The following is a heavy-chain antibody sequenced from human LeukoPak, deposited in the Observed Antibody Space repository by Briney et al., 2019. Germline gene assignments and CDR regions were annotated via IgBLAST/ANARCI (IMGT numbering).Heavy chain of an antibody. CDR2: ISGSGGST. CDR3: AKGRSYRFDY. V-gene: IGHV3-23*01. Sequence: GGSLRLSCAASGFTFSSNAMSWVRQAPGKGLEWVSAISGSGGSTYYADSVKGRFTISRDNSKNTLYLQMNSPRAEDTAVYYCAKGRSYRFDYWGQGTLVTVSS. D-gene: IGHD3-16*02. CDR1: GFTFSSNA. J-gene: IGHJ4*02.